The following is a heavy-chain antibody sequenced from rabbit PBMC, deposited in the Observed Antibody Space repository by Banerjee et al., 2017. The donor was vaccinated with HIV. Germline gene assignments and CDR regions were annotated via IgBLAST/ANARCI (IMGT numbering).Heavy chain of an antibody. Sequence: GGASTRYASWVNGRFTISRSTSLNTVDLKMTSLTAADTATYFCARAGSSSPYYFNLWGPGTLVTVS. D-gene: IGHD8-1*01. J-gene: IGHJ4*01. CDR3: ARAGSSSPYYFNL. CDR2: GGAST. V-gene: IGHV1S43*01.